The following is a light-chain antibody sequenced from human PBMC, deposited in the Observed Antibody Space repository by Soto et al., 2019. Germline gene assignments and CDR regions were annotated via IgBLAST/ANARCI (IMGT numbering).Light chain of an antibody. Sequence: DSQMTQYPSTLSASVGDRVTITCRASQSISSWLAWYQQKPGNAPKLLISKASTLQSVVPPRFSGSRSGTEFTLTISSLQPDDFAPYYCQQYDSYPMTFGGSTKVEIK. CDR1: QSISSW. J-gene: IGKJ4*01. V-gene: IGKV1-5*03. CDR2: KAS. CDR3: QQYDSYPMT.